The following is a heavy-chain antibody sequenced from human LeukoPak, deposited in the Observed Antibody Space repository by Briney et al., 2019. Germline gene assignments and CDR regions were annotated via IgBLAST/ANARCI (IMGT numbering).Heavy chain of an antibody. Sequence: GGSLRLSCAASGFTFSSYGMHXXRQAPGKGLXXXAFIRXXXSXXYYXDSVKGXFXISRDNSKNTLYLQMNSLRAEDTAVYYCAKSPAALYYFDYWGQGTLVTVSS. V-gene: IGHV3-30*02. CDR1: GFTFSSYG. J-gene: IGHJ4*02. CDR3: AKSPAALYYFDY. CDR2: IRXXXSXX. D-gene: IGHD6-25*01.